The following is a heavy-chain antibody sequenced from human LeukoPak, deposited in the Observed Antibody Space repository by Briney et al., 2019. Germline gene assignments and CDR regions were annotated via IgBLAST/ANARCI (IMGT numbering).Heavy chain of an antibody. V-gene: IGHV4-34*01. J-gene: IGHJ5*02. CDR3: ARGAGGRHLWFGELLSRSRNWFDP. CDR1: GGSFSGYY. Sequence: PSETLSLTCAVYGGSFSGYYWSWIRQPPGKGLEWIGEINHSGSTNYNPSLKSRVTISVDTSMNQFSLKLSSVTAADTAVYYRARGAGGRHLWFGELLSRSRNWFDPWGQGTLVTVSS. D-gene: IGHD3-10*01. CDR2: INHSGST.